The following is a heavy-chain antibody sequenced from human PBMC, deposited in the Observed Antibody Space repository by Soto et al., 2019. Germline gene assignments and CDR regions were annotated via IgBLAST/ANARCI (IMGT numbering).Heavy chain of an antibody. CDR3: ANRLRNWNYGVAEYFQH. V-gene: IGHV4-4*02. CDR1: GGSISSSNW. Sequence: QVQLQESGPGLVKPSGTLSLTCAVSGGSISSSNWWRWVRQPPGKRLAWMGEIYHSGSTNYNPSLKSRVTISVDKSKHQFSLKMSSVTAADTAVYYCANRLRNWNYGVAEYFQHWGQGTLVTVSS. D-gene: IGHD1-7*01. CDR2: IYHSGST. J-gene: IGHJ1*01.